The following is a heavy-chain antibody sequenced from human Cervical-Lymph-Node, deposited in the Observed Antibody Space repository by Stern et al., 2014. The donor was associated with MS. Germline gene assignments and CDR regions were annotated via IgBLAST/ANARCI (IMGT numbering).Heavy chain of an antibody. CDR3: ASPSTVTVGAMDV. Sequence: QVQLVESGAEVKKPGSSVKVSCKASGGTFSSYAINWVRQAPGQGLEWMGGFIPFIDQPNYAQNCQGRVTITADDSPSTAYMELSSLRSEDTAVYYCASPSTVTVGAMDVWGQGTTVTVSS. CDR1: GGTFSSYA. V-gene: IGHV1-69*01. J-gene: IGHJ6*02. CDR2: FIPFIDQP. D-gene: IGHD4-17*01.